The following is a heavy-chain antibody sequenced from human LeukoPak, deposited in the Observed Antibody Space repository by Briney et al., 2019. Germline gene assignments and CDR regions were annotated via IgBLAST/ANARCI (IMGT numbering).Heavy chain of an antibody. CDR1: GDSISGYY. D-gene: IGHD1-26*01. Sequence: SETLSLTCTVSGDSISGYYWSWIRQPPGKGLEWIWYVYDSASTNYNPSLKRRVTISEDTSTNQFSLKLTSVTAADTAVYSCARESRSQRYNWFDPWGQGTLVTVSS. CDR3: ARESRSQRYNWFDP. CDR2: VYDSAST. J-gene: IGHJ5*02. V-gene: IGHV4-59*01.